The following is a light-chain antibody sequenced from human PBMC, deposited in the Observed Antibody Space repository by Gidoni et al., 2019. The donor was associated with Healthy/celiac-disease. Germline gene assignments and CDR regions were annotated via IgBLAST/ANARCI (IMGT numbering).Light chain of an antibody. J-gene: IGLJ1*01. CDR2: DVS. CDR3: SSYTSSSTPYV. V-gene: IGLV2-14*03. CDR1: SSDVGDYNY. Sequence: QSALTQPASVSGSPGQSITISCTGTSSDVGDYNYVSWCQQHPGKAPKLMIYDVSNRPSGVSNRFSGSKSDNTASLTISGLQAEDEADYYCSSYTSSSTPYVFGTGTKVTVL.